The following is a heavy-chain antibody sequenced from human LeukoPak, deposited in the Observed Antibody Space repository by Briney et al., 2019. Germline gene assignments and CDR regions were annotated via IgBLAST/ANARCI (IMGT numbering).Heavy chain of an antibody. Sequence: GGSLRLSCAASGFTFGSYWMSWVRQAPGKGLEWVANIKQDGSEKNYVDSVKGRFTISRDNAENSLGLQMNSLRAEDTAVYYCARVGWFGELTRHPGADIWGQGTLVTVSS. V-gene: IGHV3-7*01. J-gene: IGHJ4*02. CDR1: GFTFGSYW. CDR2: IKQDGSEK. CDR3: ARVGWFGELTRHPGADI. D-gene: IGHD3-10*01.